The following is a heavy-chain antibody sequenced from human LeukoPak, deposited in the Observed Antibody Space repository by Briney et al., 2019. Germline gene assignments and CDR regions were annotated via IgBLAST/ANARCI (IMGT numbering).Heavy chain of an antibody. V-gene: IGHV3-53*01. CDR2: IYSGGST. Sequence: GGSLRLSCAASGFTVSSNYMIWVRQAPGKGLEWVSVIYSGGSTYYADSVKGRFTISRDNSKNTLYLQMNSLRAEDTAVYYCASHEGGYLNWFDPWGQGTLVTVSS. CDR3: ASHEGGYLNWFDP. J-gene: IGHJ5*02. CDR1: GFTVSSNY. D-gene: IGHD1-26*01.